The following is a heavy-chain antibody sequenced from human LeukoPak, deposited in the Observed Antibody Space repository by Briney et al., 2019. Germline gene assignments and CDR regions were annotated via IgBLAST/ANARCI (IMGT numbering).Heavy chain of an antibody. Sequence: SETLSLTCTVSGGSVNSGSYYWNWIRQPPGKGLEWIGYIYYSGSTNYNPSLKSRVTISVDTSKNQFSLKLSSVTAADTAVYYCARAGGSSGWTKDIDYWGQGTLVTVSS. D-gene: IGHD6-19*01. CDR1: GGSVNSGSYY. CDR3: ARAGGSSGWTKDIDY. CDR2: IYYSGST. V-gene: IGHV4-61*01. J-gene: IGHJ4*02.